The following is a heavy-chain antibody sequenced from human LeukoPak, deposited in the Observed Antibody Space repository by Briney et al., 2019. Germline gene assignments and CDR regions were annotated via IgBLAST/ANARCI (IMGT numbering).Heavy chain of an antibody. D-gene: IGHD6-13*01. Sequence: GGSLRLSCAASGFTFSNFAMMWVRQAPGTGLQWVSTITGYGATFYADSVRGRFTTFRDTSMNTLFLQMNSLGAEDTAVYCAKGAAAGKVDWFDPWGQGTLVTVSS. CDR2: ITGYGAT. CDR1: GFTFSNFA. CDR3: AKGAAAGKVDWFDP. J-gene: IGHJ5*02. V-gene: IGHV3-23*01.